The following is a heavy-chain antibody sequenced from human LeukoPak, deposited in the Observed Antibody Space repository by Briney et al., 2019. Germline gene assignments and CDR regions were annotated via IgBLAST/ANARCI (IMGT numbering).Heavy chain of an antibody. CDR1: GYTFTGYY. CDR2: ISAYNGNT. CDR3: ARLKMRGYSSSDY. J-gene: IGHJ4*02. Sequence: ASVKVSCKASGYTFTGYYMHWVRQAPGQGLEWMGWISAYNGNTNYAQKLQGRVTMTTDTSTSTAYMELRSLRSDDTAVYYCARLKMRGYSSSDYWGQGTLVTVSS. D-gene: IGHD6-13*01. V-gene: IGHV1-18*04.